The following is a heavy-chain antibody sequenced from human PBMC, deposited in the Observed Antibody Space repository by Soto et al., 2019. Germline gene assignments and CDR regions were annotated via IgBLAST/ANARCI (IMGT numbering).Heavy chain of an antibody. V-gene: IGHV5-51*01. CDR1: GGSLSGQW. Sequence: GESLKISCKGSGGSLSGQWIGWVRHTPDKGLEWIGFVFLGDSDARYSPAFQGQVTMSADRSSTYLQWSSLKASDTGIYYCARRRGRCSEGVCYSWWFDPWGQGTRVTVSS. J-gene: IGHJ5*02. CDR2: VFLGDSDA. D-gene: IGHD2-8*01. CDR3: ARRRGRCSEGVCYSWWFDP.